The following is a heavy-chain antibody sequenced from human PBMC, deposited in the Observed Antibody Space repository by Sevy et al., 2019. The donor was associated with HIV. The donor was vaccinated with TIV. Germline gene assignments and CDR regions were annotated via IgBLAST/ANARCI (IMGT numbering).Heavy chain of an antibody. J-gene: IGHJ4*02. CDR2: ISSNGDNT. CDR1: GFAFRTYA. D-gene: IGHD3-9*01. V-gene: IGHV3-30-3*01. Sequence: GGSLRLSCAASGFAFRTYAFHWVRQAPGRGLEWVCLISSNGDNTFYANSVRGRFTISRVNSRNTLYLVLNNLTPDDTAVYYCARGPEWELTSFLSHWGQGTLVTVSS. CDR3: ARGPEWELTSFLSH.